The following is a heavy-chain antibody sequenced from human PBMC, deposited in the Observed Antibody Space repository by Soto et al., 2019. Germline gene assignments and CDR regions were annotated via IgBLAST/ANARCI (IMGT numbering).Heavy chain of an antibody. CDR2: ISSSSSYI. CDR3: ARGEGGYDYVGYYYYMDV. CDR1: GFTFSSFS. V-gene: IGHV3-21*01. Sequence: PGGSLRLSCAASGFTFSSFSMNWVRQAPGKGLEWVSSISSSSSYIYYADSVKGRFTISRDNAKNSLYLQMNSLRAEDTAVYYCARGEGGYDYVGYYYYMDVWGKGTTVTVSS. D-gene: IGHD5-12*01. J-gene: IGHJ6*03.